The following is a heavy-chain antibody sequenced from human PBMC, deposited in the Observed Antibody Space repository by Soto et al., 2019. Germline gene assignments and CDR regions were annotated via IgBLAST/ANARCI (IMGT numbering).Heavy chain of an antibody. Sequence: PSETLSLTCAVYGGSFSGYYWSWVRQPPGKGLEWIGEINHSGSTNYNPSLKSRVTISVDTSKNQFSLKLSSVTAADTAVYYCARGDPVYYGSGSYYSALDVWGQGTTVT. CDR2: INHSGST. D-gene: IGHD3-10*01. CDR3: ARGDPVYYGSGSYYSALDV. J-gene: IGHJ6*02. V-gene: IGHV4-34*01. CDR1: GGSFSGYY.